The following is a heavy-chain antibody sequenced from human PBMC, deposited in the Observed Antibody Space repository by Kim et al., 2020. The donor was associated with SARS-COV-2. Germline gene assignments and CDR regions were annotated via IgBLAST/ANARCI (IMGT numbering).Heavy chain of an antibody. D-gene: IGHD6-6*01. Sequence: SETLSLTCAVSGGSISSGGYSWSWIRQPPGKGLEWIGYIYHSGSTYYNPSLKSRVTISVDRSKNQFSLKLSSVTAADMAVYYCAGAPSIAARPRTYYFDYWGQGTLVTVSS. CDR1: GGSISSGGYS. J-gene: IGHJ4*02. CDR2: IYHSGST. CDR3: AGAPSIAARPRTYYFDY. V-gene: IGHV4-30-2*01.